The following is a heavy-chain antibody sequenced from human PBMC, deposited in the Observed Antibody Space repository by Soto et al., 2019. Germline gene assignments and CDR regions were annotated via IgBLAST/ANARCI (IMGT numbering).Heavy chain of an antibody. CDR3: AGGELIYYYYYMYV. CDR2: ISGSGGST. J-gene: IGHJ6*03. Sequence: PGGSLRLSCAASGFTFSSDSMSWVRQAPGKGLEWVSAISGSGGSTYYADSVKGRFTISRDNSKNTLYLQMNSLRAEDTAVYYCAGGELIYYYYYMYVWGKGTTVTVSS. CDR1: GFTFSSDS. D-gene: IGHD3-16*01. V-gene: IGHV3-23*01.